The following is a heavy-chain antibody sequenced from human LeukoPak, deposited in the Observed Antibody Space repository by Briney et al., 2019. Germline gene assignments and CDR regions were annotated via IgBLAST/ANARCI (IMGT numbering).Heavy chain of an antibody. V-gene: IGHV4-61*02. CDR3: ARGGIVLMVYAI. CDR1: GNSISSGDNY. J-gene: IGHJ4*02. CDR2: IYTSGST. D-gene: IGHD2-8*01. Sequence: SETLSLTCTVSGNSISSGDNYWSWIRQPAGKGLEWIGRIYTSGSTNYNPSLKSRVTISGDTSKNQFSLRLSSVTAADTAVYYCARGGIVLMVYAIWGQGTLVTVSS.